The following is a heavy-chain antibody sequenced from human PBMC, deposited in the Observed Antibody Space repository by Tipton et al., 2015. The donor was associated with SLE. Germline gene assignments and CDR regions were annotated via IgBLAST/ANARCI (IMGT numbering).Heavy chain of an antibody. CDR2: IGSSGNMR. CDR1: GFIFTSYG. V-gene: IGHV3-48*01. J-gene: IGHJ3*02. D-gene: IGHD5/OR15-5a*01. CDR3: ARRNSTSGAFDI. Sequence: GSLRLSCVASGFIFTSYGMHWVRQAPGKGLEWVSYIGSSGNMRHYVDSVKGRFTISRDNSKNTVYLQMNSVRVEDTAIYYCARRNSTSGAFDIWGQGTLVTVSS.